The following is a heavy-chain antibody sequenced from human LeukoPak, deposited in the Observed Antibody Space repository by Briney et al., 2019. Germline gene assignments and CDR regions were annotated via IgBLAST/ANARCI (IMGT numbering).Heavy chain of an antibody. CDR1: GFTFSNHW. Sequence: GGSLILSCAASGFTFSNHWMSWVRQAPGKGLDWVANIKEDGSEERYADSVKGRVSISRDNAKNSLLLQMSSLRAEDTAVYYCARYCSSATCIDSWGQGTLVTVSS. CDR3: ARYCSSATCIDS. V-gene: IGHV3-7*01. J-gene: IGHJ4*02. D-gene: IGHD2-2*01. CDR2: IKEDGSEE.